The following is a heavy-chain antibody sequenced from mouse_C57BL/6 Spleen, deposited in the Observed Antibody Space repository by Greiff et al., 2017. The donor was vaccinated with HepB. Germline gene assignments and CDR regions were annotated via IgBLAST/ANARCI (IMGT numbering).Heavy chain of an antibody. D-gene: IGHD2-4*01. CDR1: GYTFTDYN. CDR3: ARVGDYYWYFDV. J-gene: IGHJ1*03. V-gene: IGHV1-22*01. CDR2: INPNNGGT. Sequence: EVQLQQSGPELVKPGASVKMSCKASGYTFTDYNMHWVKQSHGKSLEWIGYINPNNGGTSYNQKFKGKATLTVNKSSSTAYMELRSLTSEDSAVYYCARVGDYYWYFDVWGTGTTVTVSS.